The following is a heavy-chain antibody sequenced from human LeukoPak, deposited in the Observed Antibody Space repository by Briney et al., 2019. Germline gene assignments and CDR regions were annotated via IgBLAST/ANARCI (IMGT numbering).Heavy chain of an antibody. J-gene: IGHJ4*02. CDR1: GFTFSNYW. D-gene: IGHD2-8*01. CDR3: AREGSIVPHQDLDH. V-gene: IGHV3-7*05. Sequence: GGSLRLSCAASGFTFSNYWMSWVRQAPGKGLEWVAHINQDGSEKYYVDSVKGRFTISRDNAKNSLYLQMNSLRAEDTAVYYCAREGSIVPHQDLDHWGQGTLVTVSS. CDR2: INQDGSEK.